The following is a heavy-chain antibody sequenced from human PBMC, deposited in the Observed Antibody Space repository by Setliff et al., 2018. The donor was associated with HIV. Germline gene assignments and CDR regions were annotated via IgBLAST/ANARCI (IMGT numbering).Heavy chain of an antibody. J-gene: IGHJ4*02. CDR2: IYYSGTT. D-gene: IGHD2-21*01. CDR3: ARTVRSAYGQNYFDF. CDR1: GASINSDDYY. V-gene: IGHV4-31*03. Sequence: TLSLTYTVSGASINSDDYYWSWVRHHPGRGLEWIGYIYYSGTTYFNASLKSRLTMSLDTSKNQLSLNLTSVSAADAAVYYCARTVRSAYGQNYFDFWGQGTLVTVSS.